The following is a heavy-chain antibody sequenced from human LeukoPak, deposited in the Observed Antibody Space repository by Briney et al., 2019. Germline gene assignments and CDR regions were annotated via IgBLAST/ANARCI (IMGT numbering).Heavy chain of an antibody. D-gene: IGHD1-14*01. CDR3: TTDNLYFAADY. CDR1: GFTFSNAW. CDR2: MKSKTDGGTT. J-gene: IGHJ4*02. V-gene: IGHV3-15*01. Sequence: GGSLRLSCAASGFTFSNAWMSWVRQAPGKGLEWVGRMKSKTDGGTTDFAAPVKGRFTISRDDSKNTLYLQMNSLKTEDTAVYYCTTDNLYFAADYWGQGTLVTVSS.